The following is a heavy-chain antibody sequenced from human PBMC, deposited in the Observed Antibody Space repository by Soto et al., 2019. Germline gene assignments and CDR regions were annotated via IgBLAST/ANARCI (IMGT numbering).Heavy chain of an antibody. D-gene: IGHD4-17*01. CDR2: IHYSGSV. Sequence: QVQLQESGPGLVRPSQTLSLTCTVSGGSISSDHYHWTWIRQTPGKGLEWIAYIHYSGSVYYNPSLQSRVTMSVDTSKNLFSLKLSSVTAADTAVYFCVREDDGGDRDYYGLDVWGQGTTVTVSS. J-gene: IGHJ6*02. CDR3: VREDDGGDRDYYGLDV. V-gene: IGHV4-30-4*01. CDR1: GGSISSDHYH.